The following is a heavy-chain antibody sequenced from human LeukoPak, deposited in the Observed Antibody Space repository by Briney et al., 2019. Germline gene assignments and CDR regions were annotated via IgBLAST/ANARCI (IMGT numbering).Heavy chain of an antibody. D-gene: IGHD6-19*01. CDR1: GFTFSSYG. J-gene: IGHJ4*02. CDR2: ISGSGGST. V-gene: IGHV3-23*01. CDR3: AKDGLGYSSGWYSYYFDY. Sequence: GGTLRLSCAASGFTFSSYGMSWVRQAPGKGLEWVSAISGSGGSTYYADSVKGRFTISRDNSKNTLYLQMNSLRAEDTAVYYCAKDGLGYSSGWYSYYFDYWGQGTLVTVSS.